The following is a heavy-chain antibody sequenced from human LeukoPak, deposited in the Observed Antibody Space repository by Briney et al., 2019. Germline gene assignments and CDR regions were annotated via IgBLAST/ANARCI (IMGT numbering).Heavy chain of an antibody. CDR1: GGSISSYY. CDR2: IYYSGST. Sequence: PSETLSLTCTVSGGSISSYYWSWIRQPPGKGLEWIGYIYYSGSTNYNPSLKSRVTISVDTSKNQFSLRLSSVTAADTAMYYCARDATLQPWLFWGQGTLVTVSS. D-gene: IGHD3-22*01. J-gene: IGHJ4*02. V-gene: IGHV4-59*01. CDR3: ARDATLQPWLF.